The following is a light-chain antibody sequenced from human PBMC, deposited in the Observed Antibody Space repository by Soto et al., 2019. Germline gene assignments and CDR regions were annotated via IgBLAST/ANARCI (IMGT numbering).Light chain of an antibody. J-gene: IGLJ1*01. V-gene: IGLV2-14*01. CDR2: DVS. CDR1: SSDVCGYNY. Sequence: QPALTQPASVSGSPGQSITISCTGTSSDVCGYNYVSWYQQQPGKAPKFMIYDVSNRPSGVSNRFSGSKSGNTASLTISGLQAEDEADYYCCSYTTSNTRQIVFGAGTKVTVL. CDR3: CSYTTSNTRQIV.